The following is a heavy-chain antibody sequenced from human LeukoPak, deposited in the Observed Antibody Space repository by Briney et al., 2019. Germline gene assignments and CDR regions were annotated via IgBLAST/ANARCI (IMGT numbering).Heavy chain of an antibody. CDR1: GGSISGYY. CDR3: ARQASWLPYFDL. V-gene: IGHV4-59*08. D-gene: IGHD6-13*01. Sequence: SETLSLTCTGSGGSISGYYWSWIRQPPGKGLEWIGYIYYSGSTNYNPSLKSRVTISVDTSENQFSLKLSSVTAADTAVYFCARQASWLPYFDLWGRGTLVTVSS. CDR2: IYYSGST. J-gene: IGHJ2*01.